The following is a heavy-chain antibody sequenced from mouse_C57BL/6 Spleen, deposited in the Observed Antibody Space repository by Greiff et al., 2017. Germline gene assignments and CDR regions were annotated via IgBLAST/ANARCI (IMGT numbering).Heavy chain of an antibody. CDR1: GYTFTDYN. J-gene: IGHJ2*01. CDR2: INPNNGGT. D-gene: IGHD2-4*01. Sequence: EVQLQESGPELVKPGASVKIPCKASGYTFTDYNMDWVKQSPGKSLEWIGDINPNNGGTIYNQKFKGKATLTVDKSSSTAYMELRSLTSEDTAVYYCARRWGGDYDWVNFDDGGQGTTLTVAS. V-gene: IGHV1-18*01. CDR3: ARRWGGDYDWVNFDD.